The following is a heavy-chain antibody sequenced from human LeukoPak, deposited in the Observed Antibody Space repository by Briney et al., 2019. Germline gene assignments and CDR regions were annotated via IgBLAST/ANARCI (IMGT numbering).Heavy chain of an antibody. Sequence: RGSLRLSCAASGFTFSSYAMSWVRQAPGKGLEWVSAISGSGGSTYYADSVKGRFTISRDNSKNTLYLQMNSLRAEDTAVYYCAKVVQLWLDYYYYGMDVWGQGTTVTVSS. CDR1: GFTFSSYA. CDR2: ISGSGGST. V-gene: IGHV3-23*01. D-gene: IGHD5-18*01. J-gene: IGHJ6*02. CDR3: AKVVQLWLDYYYYGMDV.